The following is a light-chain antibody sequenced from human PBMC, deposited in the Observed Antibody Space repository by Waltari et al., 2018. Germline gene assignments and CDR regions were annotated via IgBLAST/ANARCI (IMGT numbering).Light chain of an antibody. CDR2: DVT. V-gene: IGLV2-11*01. CDR1: SRDVGASQH. CDR3: CSYAGTYTYV. Sequence: QSALTQPRSVSGSPGQSVTISCTGPSRDVGASQHVSRFHQPPAAAPKLLFFDVTERPSGVPDRFSGSKSANTASLTISGLQPDDEADYYCCSYAGTYTYVFGPGTSVTVL. J-gene: IGLJ1*01.